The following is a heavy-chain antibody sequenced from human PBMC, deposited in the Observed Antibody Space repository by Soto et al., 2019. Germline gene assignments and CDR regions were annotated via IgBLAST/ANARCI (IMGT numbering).Heavy chain of an antibody. CDR3: ARTPILYYYDSQTHDAFDI. D-gene: IGHD3-22*01. Sequence: PSETLSLTCTVSGGSISSYYWSWIRQPPGKGLEWIGYIYYSGSTNYNPSLKSRVTISVDTSKNQFSLKLSSVTAADTAVYCCARTPILYYYDSQTHDAFDIWGQGTMVTVSS. V-gene: IGHV4-59*01. CDR1: GGSISSYY. CDR2: IYYSGST. J-gene: IGHJ3*02.